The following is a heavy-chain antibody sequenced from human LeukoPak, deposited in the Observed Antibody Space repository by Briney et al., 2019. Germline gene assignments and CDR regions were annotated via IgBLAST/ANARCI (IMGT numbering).Heavy chain of an antibody. J-gene: IGHJ6*02. CDR2: GSGGST. CDR3: AKVVVTAPYYYYYGMDV. D-gene: IGHD2-21*02. V-gene: IGHV3-23*01. Sequence: GSGGSTHYADSVKGRFTISRDNSKNTLYLQMDSLRAEDTAVYYCAKVVVTAPYYYYYGMDVWGQGTTVTVSS.